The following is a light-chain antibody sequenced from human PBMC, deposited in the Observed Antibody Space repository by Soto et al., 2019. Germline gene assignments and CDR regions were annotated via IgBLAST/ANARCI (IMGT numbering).Light chain of an antibody. CDR2: AAS. V-gene: IGKV1D-12*01. J-gene: IGKJ5*01. CDR1: QDIAAY. Sequence: DIQVPQSPSSVSASVGGRWTSTCGASQDIAAYLAWYQHKPGRAPELLIHAASSLQSGVPSRFSGSGSGTDFTLTINSLQPEEFATYDCQQAYSFPITFGQGTRLEI. CDR3: QQAYSFPIT.